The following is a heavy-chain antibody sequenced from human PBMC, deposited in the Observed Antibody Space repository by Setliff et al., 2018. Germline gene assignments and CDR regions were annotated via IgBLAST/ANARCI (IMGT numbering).Heavy chain of an antibody. CDR1: GGSINNYY. CDR2: IDTSGST. D-gene: IGHD3-10*01. Sequence: LSLTCTVSGGSINNYYWSWIRQSPGKGLEWIGYIDTSGSTDYNPSLKSRVTISVDTSKNQLSLKLSSVTAADTAVYYCAKVPITKVYFYMDVWGKGTTVTVSS. J-gene: IGHJ6*03. CDR3: AKVPITKVYFYMDV. V-gene: IGHV4-4*08.